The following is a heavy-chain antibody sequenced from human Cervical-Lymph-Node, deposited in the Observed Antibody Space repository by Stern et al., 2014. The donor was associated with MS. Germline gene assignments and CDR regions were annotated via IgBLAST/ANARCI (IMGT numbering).Heavy chain of an antibody. Sequence: EVQLVESGGGLVHPGGSLRLSCVASGFTFSNYWMHWVRQAPGKGLVWVSRINSDGSTITYADSVRGRFTISRDNAKNTLDLQINSLRDEDAAVYYCATASSGWWKWGQGTLVTVSS. V-gene: IGHV3-74*02. CDR3: ATASSGWWK. D-gene: IGHD6-19*01. CDR1: GFTFSNYW. CDR2: INSDGSTI. J-gene: IGHJ4*02.